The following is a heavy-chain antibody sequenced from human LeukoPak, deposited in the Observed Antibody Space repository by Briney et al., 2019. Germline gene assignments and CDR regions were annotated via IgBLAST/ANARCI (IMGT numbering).Heavy chain of an antibody. J-gene: IGHJ4*02. CDR2: ISYDGRNK. CDR3: GLGSGQKIDY. D-gene: IGHD6-19*01. CDR1: GITFSSYG. V-gene: IGHV3-30*03. Sequence: GGSLRLSCAASGITFSSYGMHWVRQAPGKGMEWVAAISYDGRNKYYADSVKGGFTISRDNFKNTLYLQMNSLRPEDTAVYYCGLGSGQKIDYWGQGTLVPVSS.